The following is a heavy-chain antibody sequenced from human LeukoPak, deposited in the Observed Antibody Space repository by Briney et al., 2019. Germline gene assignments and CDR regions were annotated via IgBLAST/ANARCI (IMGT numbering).Heavy chain of an antibody. V-gene: IGHV1-2*02. CDR3: ARDLSDDSSGYCFDY. J-gene: IGHJ4*02. Sequence: ASVKVSCKTSGYTFTGYYMHWVRQAPGQGLEWMGWINPNSGGTNYAQKFQGRVTMTRDTSISTAYMELSRLRSDDTAVYYCARDLSDDSSGYCFDYWGQGTLVTVSS. D-gene: IGHD3-22*01. CDR2: INPNSGGT. CDR1: GYTFTGYY.